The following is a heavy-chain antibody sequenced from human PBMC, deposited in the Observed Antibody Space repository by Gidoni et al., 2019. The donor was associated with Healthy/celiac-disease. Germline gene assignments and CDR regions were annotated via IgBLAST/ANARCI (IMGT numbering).Heavy chain of an antibody. CDR1: GFTFSSYA. CDR2: ISYDGSNK. V-gene: IGHV3-30-3*01. Sequence: QVQLVESGGGVVQPGRSLRLSCAASGFTFSSYAMHWVRQAPGKGLEWVAVISYDGSNKYYADSVKGRFTISRDNSKNTLYLQMNSLRAEDTAVYYCARTPNYDFSIDYWGQGTLVTVSS. D-gene: IGHD4-4*01. J-gene: IGHJ4*02. CDR3: ARTPNYDFSIDY.